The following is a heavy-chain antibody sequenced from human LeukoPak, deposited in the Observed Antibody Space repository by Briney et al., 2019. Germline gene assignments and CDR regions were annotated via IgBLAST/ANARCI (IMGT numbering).Heavy chain of an antibody. V-gene: IGHV3-73*01. D-gene: IGHD2-2*01. CDR1: GFTFSNYW. CDR2: IRDKANSYAT. J-gene: IGHJ4*02. CDR3: TRWDCTTTGCYPFDY. Sequence: QTGGSLRLSCAASGFTFSNYWISWVRQASGKGLEWVGRIRDKANSYATAYIASVKGRFTISRDDSKNTAYLQMSSLKTEDTAVYYCTRWDCTTTGCYPFDYWGQGTLVTVSS.